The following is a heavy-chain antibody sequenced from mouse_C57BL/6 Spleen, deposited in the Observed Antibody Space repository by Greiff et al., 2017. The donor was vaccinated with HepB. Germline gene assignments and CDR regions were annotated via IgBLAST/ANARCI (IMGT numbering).Heavy chain of an antibody. V-gene: IGHV1-82*01. CDR3: ANTNRNYDWFAY. CDR2: IYPGDGDT. D-gene: IGHD2-5*01. J-gene: IGHJ3*01. CDR1: GYAFSSSW. Sequence: QVQLKESGPELVKPGASVKISCKASGYAFSSSWMNWVKQRPGKGLEWIGRIYPGDGDTNYNGKFKGKATLTADKSSSTAYMQLSSLTSEDSAVYFCANTNRNYDWFAYWGQGTLVTVSA.